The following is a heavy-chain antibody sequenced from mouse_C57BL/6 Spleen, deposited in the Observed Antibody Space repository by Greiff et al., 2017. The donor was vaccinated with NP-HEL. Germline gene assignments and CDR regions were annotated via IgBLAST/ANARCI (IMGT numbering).Heavy chain of an antibody. CDR2: IDPSDSYT. CDR3: ARSRFTTVVEEVFAY. Sequence: VQLQQPGAELVKPGASVKLSCKASGYTFTSYWMQWVKQRPGQGLEWIGEIDPSDSYTNYNQKFKGKATLTVDTSSSTAYMQLSSLTSEDSAVYYCARSRFTTVVEEVFAYWGQGTLVTVSA. CDR1: GYTFTSYW. J-gene: IGHJ3*01. V-gene: IGHV1-50*01. D-gene: IGHD1-1*01.